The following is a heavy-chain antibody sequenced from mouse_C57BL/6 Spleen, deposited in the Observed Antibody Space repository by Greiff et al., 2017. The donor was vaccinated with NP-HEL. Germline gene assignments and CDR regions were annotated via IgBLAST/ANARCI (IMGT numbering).Heavy chain of an antibody. Sequence: EVQLQQSGPELVKPGASVKIPCKASGYTFTDYNMDWVKQSHGKSLEWIGDINPNNGGTTYNQKFKGKATLTVDKSSSTAYMELRSLTSEDTAVYYCARKALLYYAMDYWGQRTSVTVSS. D-gene: IGHD3-1*01. CDR2: INPNNGGT. V-gene: IGHV1-18*01. CDR1: GYTFTDYN. J-gene: IGHJ4*01. CDR3: ARKALLYYAMDY.